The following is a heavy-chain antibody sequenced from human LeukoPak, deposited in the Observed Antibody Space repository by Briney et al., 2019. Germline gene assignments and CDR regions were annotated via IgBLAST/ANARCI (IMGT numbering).Heavy chain of an antibody. CDR1: GYTFTSYG. CDR3: ARVARGDYDILTGYYHQDAFDI. CDR2: ISAYNGNT. Sequence: ASVKVSCKASGYTFTSYGISWVRQAPGQGLEWMGWISAYNGNTSYAQKLQGRVTMTTDTSTSTAYMELRSLRSDDTAVYYCARVARGDYDILTGYYHQDAFDIWGQGTMVTVSS. V-gene: IGHV1-18*01. D-gene: IGHD3-9*01. J-gene: IGHJ3*02.